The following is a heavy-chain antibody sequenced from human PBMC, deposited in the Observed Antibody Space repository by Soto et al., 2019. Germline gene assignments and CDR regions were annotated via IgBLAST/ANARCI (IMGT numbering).Heavy chain of an antibody. CDR2: IYYPGST. CDR3: ARSLGTVYDSLPDY. CDR1: GGSVSSGTDY. D-gene: IGHD3-22*01. J-gene: IGHJ4*01. Sequence: KHSETLALTCTVSGGSVSSGTDYWSWIRQPPGKGLEWIGYIYYPGSTNYNPSLKSRVTISIDTSKNQFSLKLSSVTAADTAVFYCARSLGTVYDSLPDYWGQGTLVTVSS. V-gene: IGHV4-61*01.